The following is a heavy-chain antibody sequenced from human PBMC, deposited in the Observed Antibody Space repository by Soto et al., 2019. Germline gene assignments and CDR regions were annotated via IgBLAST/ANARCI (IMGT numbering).Heavy chain of an antibody. D-gene: IGHD2-15*01. CDR3: ARLPLLASDYYYGMDV. Sequence: LGESLKISCKGSGYSFTSYWIGWVRQMPGKGLEWMGIIYPGDSDTRYSPSFQGQVTISADKSISTAYLQWSSLKASDTAMYYCARLPLLASDYYYGMDVWGQGTTVTVSS. V-gene: IGHV5-51*01. J-gene: IGHJ6*02. CDR1: GYSFTSYW. CDR2: IYPGDSDT.